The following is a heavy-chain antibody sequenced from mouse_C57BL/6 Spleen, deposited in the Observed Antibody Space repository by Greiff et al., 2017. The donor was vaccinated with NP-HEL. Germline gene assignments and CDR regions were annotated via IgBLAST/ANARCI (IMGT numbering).Heavy chain of an antibody. CDR3: ARLSGYPLAMDY. CDR1: GFTFSDYG. Sequence: EVKLVESGGGLVKPGGSLKLSCAASGFTFSDYGMHWVRQAPEKGLEWVAYISSGSSTIYYADTVKGRFTISRDNAKNTLFLQMTSLRSEDTAMYYCARLSGYPLAMDYWGQGTSVTVSS. D-gene: IGHD3-2*02. CDR2: ISSGSSTI. J-gene: IGHJ4*01. V-gene: IGHV5-17*01.